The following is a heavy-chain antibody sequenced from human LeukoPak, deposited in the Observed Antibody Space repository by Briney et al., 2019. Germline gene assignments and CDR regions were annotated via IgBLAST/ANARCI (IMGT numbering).Heavy chain of an antibody. CDR3: ANSGSYYYYMDV. V-gene: IGHV4-59*08. Sequence: SETLSLTCTVSGGSISNYYWNWIRQPPGKGLEWIGYIYYTGNTNYNPSLKSRVTISVDTSKNQFSLKLSSVTAADTAVYYCANSGSYYYYMDVWGKGTTVTVSS. J-gene: IGHJ6*03. D-gene: IGHD1-26*01. CDR1: GGSISNYY. CDR2: IYYTGNT.